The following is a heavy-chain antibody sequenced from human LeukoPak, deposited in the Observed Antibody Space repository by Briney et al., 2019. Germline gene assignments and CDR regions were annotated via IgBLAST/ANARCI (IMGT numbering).Heavy chain of an antibody. CDR3: AKANNFDSGGYYYPSDAFDI. CDR2: ISSRSSYI. Sequence: GGSLRLSCAASGFAFRTYSMNWVRQAPGEGLEWVSSISSRSSYIYYADSLKGRFTISRDNANNSLFLQMNSLRAEDTAVYYCAKANNFDSGGYYYPSDAFDIWGRGTMVTVSS. CDR1: GFAFRTYS. D-gene: IGHD3-22*01. J-gene: IGHJ3*02. V-gene: IGHV3-21*01.